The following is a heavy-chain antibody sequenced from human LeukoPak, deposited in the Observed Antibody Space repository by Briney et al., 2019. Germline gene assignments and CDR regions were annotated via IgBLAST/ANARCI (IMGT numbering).Heavy chain of an antibody. Sequence: PGGSLRLSCAASGFAFSSYSMNWVRQAPGKGLEWVSSTFQGGGEIHYADSVRGRFTISRDNSRSILFLQMNSLRGEDTAIYYCATYRQVMLPFESWGQGTLVTVSS. CDR1: GFAFSSYS. CDR3: ATYRQVMLPFES. V-gene: IGHV3-21*04. J-gene: IGHJ4*02. D-gene: IGHD5-18*01. CDR2: TFQGGGEI.